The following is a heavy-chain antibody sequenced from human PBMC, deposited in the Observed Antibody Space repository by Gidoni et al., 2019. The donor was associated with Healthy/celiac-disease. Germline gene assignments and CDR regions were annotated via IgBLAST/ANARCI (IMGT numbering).Heavy chain of an antibody. CDR2: IVVGSGNT. CDR1: GFTFTNSA. Sequence: QMHLVQSGPEVKKPGTSVQVSCKASGFTFTNSAMQWVRQARGQRLEWIGWIVVGSGNTNYAQKFQERVTITRDMSTSTAYMELSSLRSEDTAVYYCAADWQYYYDSSGYYHDAFDIWGQGTMVTVSS. J-gene: IGHJ3*02. CDR3: AADWQYYYDSSGYYHDAFDI. D-gene: IGHD3-22*01. V-gene: IGHV1-58*02.